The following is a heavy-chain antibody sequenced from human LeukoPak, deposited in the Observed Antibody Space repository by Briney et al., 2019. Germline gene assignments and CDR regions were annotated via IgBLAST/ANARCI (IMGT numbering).Heavy chain of an antibody. Sequence: SQTLSLTCTVSGGSISSGSYYWSWIRQPAGKGLEWIGRIYTSGSTNYNPSLKSRVTISVETSKNQFSLKLSSVTAADTAVYYCARASLIKVVPAAPGYYFDYWGQGTLVTVSS. CDR3: ARASLIKVVPAAPGYYFDY. V-gene: IGHV4-61*02. CDR2: IYTSGST. CDR1: GGSISSGSYY. D-gene: IGHD2-2*01. J-gene: IGHJ4*02.